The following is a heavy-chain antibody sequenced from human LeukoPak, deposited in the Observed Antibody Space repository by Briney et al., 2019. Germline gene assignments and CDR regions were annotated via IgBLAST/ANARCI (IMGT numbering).Heavy chain of an antibody. J-gene: IGHJ4*02. CDR3: ARDQFAATRHTMAMGY. V-gene: IGHV1-69*06. D-gene: IGHD3-10*01. CDR1: GGTFSSYA. Sequence: ASVKVSCKASGGTFSSYAISWVRQAPGQGLEWMGGIIPIFGTANYAQKFQGRVTITADKSTSTAYMELSSLRSDDTAVYYCARDQFAATRHTMAMGYWGQGTLVTVSS. CDR2: IIPIFGTA.